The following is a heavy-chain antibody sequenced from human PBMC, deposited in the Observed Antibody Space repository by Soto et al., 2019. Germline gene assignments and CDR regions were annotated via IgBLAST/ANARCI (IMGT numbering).Heavy chain of an antibody. Sequence: VQLVESGGGLVQPGRSLRLSCTASGFSFGDFAMHWVRQVPGKGLEWVSGINWNGNYIGHADSVKGRFTVSRDNAKNSLYLQMNSLRTEDAAVYYCARGYCGGGGCYLRRDAFDVWGQGTLVTVSS. CDR2: INWNGNYI. CDR1: GFSFGDFA. J-gene: IGHJ3*01. V-gene: IGHV3-9*01. D-gene: IGHD2-15*01. CDR3: ARGYCGGGGCYLRRDAFDV.